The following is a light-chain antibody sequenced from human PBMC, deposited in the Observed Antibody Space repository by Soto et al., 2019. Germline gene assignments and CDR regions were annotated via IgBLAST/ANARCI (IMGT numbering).Light chain of an antibody. J-gene: IGKJ5*01. Sequence: EIVLTQSPGTLSLSPGDRATLSCRASQGIGSTLAWYQHKPGQTPRLLIYDASTRATGIPDRFRGSGSGTDCTLTINRLDPEDFAVYYCQQYGSSVYTFGQGTRLEIK. CDR1: QGIGST. V-gene: IGKV3-20*01. CDR3: QQYGSSVYT. CDR2: DAS.